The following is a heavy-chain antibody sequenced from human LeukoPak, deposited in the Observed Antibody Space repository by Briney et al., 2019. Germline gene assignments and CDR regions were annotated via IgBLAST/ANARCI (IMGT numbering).Heavy chain of an antibody. V-gene: IGHV4-34*01. CDR3: ARRIVGATSYYFDY. D-gene: IGHD1-26*01. CDR1: GGSFSGYY. J-gene: IGHJ4*02. Sequence: SETLSLTCAVYGGSFSGYYWSWIRQPPRKGLEWIGEINHSGSTNYNPSLKSRVTISVDTSKNQFSLKLSSVTAADTAVYYCARRIVGATSYYFDYWGQGTLVTVSS. CDR2: INHSGST.